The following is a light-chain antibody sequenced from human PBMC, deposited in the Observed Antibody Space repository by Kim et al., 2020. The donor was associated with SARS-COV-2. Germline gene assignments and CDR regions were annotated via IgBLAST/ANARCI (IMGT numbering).Light chain of an antibody. V-gene: IGLV3-21*04. CDR2: YDS. J-gene: IGLJ3*02. CDR3: QVWDSSSGPRV. Sequence: AAGKAARVSCTGTDVGSGSVYWCWQQQGQGHVLVLYYDSDRPWGFGERLCGSDSGNADTVTMSRVGAEDEAEYDCQVWDSSSGPRVFGGGTQLTVL. CDR1: DVGSGS.